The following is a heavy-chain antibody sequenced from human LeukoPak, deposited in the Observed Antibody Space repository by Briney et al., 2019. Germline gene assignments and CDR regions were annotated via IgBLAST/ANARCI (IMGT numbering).Heavy chain of an antibody. D-gene: IGHD3-10*01. J-gene: IGHJ4*02. V-gene: IGHV5-51*01. CDR2: IYPVDSDI. CDR3: ARQDGISVLRGVN. CDR1: GYSFTNYW. Sequence: EGPLKISCQGSGYSFTNYWIAWVRQMPGKGLEWMGIIYPVDSDITYNPSFQGQVTISADKSISTAYLQWSSLRASDTAMYYCARQDGISVLRGVNWGQGPLVTVSS.